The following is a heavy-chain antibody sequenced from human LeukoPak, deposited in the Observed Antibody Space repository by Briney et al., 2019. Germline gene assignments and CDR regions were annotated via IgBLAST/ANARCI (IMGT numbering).Heavy chain of an antibody. J-gene: IGHJ4*02. D-gene: IGHD6-19*01. CDR3: ATVGAGWFTINY. V-gene: IGHV4-4*07. CDR2: IYTSGST. CDR1: GGSISSYY. Sequence: SETLSLTCTVSGGSISSYYWSWIRQPAGKGLEWIGRIYTSGSTNYNPSLKSRVTMSVDTSKNQFSLKLGSVTAADTAVYYCATVGAGWFTINYWGQGTLVTVSS.